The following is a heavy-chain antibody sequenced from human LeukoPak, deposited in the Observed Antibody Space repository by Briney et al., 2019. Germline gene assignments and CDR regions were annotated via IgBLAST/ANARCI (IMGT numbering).Heavy chain of an antibody. CDR1: GYSFTSYW. V-gene: IGHV5-51*01. D-gene: IGHD3-10*01. J-gene: IGHJ4*02. CDR3: ARQIRSRITMVRGVITQYYFDY. Sequence: GEPLKISCKGSGYSFTSYWIGWVRQMPGKGLEWMGIIYPGDSDTRYSPSFQGQVTISADKSISTAYLQWSSLKASDTAMYYCARQIRSRITMVRGVITQYYFDYWGQGTLVTVSS. CDR2: IYPGDSDT.